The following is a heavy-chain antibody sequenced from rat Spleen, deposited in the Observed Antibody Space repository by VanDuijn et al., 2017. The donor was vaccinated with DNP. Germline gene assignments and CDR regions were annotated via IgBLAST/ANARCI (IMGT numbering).Heavy chain of an antibody. CDR1: GFSLTSYN. D-gene: IGHD4-3*01. CDR2: MWSDGDT. V-gene: IGHV2S18*01. J-gene: IGHJ2*01. CDR3: ARSGGAGGDY. Sequence: QVQLKESGPGLVQPSETLSLTCTVSGFSLTSYNIHWVRQHSGKSLEWIGRMWSDGDTSYNSAFTSRLSISRDTSKSQVFLKMNSVQTEDTAMYFCARSGGAGGDYWGQGVMVTVSS.